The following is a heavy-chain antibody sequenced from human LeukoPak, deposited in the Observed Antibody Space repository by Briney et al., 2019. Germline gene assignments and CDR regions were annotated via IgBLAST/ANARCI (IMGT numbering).Heavy chain of an antibody. Sequence: PSETLSLTCTVSGGSISNYYWSWIRQPPGKGLEWIGYLYYSGSTIYNPSLMSRVTISGDTSKNQFSLKLSSVTAADTAVYYCARQRGYVYYFDYWGQGTLVTVSS. V-gene: IGHV4-59*01. J-gene: IGHJ4*02. D-gene: IGHD5-12*01. CDR2: LYYSGST. CDR3: ARQRGYVYYFDY. CDR1: GGSISNYY.